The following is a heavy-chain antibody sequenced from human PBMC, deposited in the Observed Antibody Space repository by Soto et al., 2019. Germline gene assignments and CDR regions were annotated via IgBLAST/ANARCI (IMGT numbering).Heavy chain of an antibody. CDR2: INHSGST. CDR1: GGSFSGYY. J-gene: IGHJ6*02. V-gene: IGHV4-34*01. Sequence: PSETLSLTCAVYGGSFSGYYWGWIRQPPGKGLEWIGEINHSGSTNYNPSLKSRVTISVDTSKNQFSLKLSSVTAADTAVYYCARGGWNYYYGMDVWGQGTTVTVSS. D-gene: IGHD6-19*01. CDR3: ARGGWNYYYGMDV.